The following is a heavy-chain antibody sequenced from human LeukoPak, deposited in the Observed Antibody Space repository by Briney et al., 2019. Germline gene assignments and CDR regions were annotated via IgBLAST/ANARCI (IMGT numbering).Heavy chain of an antibody. Sequence: GGSLRLSCEASGFTFSSYAMSWVRQAPGKGLAWVSVISSSADSTYYADSVKGRFTISRDNSKNTLYLQMNNLRAEDTAVYYCAKPLEKYTYGGNFDYWGQGILVIVSS. D-gene: IGHD4-23*01. V-gene: IGHV3-23*01. CDR3: AKPLEKYTYGGNFDY. J-gene: IGHJ4*02. CDR1: GFTFSSYA. CDR2: ISSSADST.